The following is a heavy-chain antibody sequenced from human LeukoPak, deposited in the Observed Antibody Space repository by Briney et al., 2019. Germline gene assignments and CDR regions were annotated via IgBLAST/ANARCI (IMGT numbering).Heavy chain of an antibody. CDR1: GGSFSGYY. D-gene: IGHD3-22*01. Sequence: SETLSLTCAVYGGSFSGYYWSWIRQPPGKGLEWIGEINHSGSTNYNPSLKSRVTISVDTSKNQFSLKLSSVTAADTAVYYCARGYYYDSSGYQYWGQGTLVTVSS. J-gene: IGHJ4*02. V-gene: IGHV4-34*01. CDR2: INHSGST. CDR3: ARGYYYDSSGYQY.